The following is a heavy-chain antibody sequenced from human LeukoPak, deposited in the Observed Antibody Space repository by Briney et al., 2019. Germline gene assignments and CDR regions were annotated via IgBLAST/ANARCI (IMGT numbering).Heavy chain of an antibody. D-gene: IGHD5/OR15-5a*01. CDR3: ARVYDTLDF. V-gene: IGHV3-11*03. J-gene: IGHJ4*02. Sequence: GGSLRLSCAASGFTFSDYYMSWIRQAPGKGLEWLSYISSGGSHTNYADSVKGRFTISRDNAKSSLYLQMNSLRAEDTAVYYCARVYDTLDFWGQGALVTV. CDR1: GFTFSDYY. CDR2: ISSGGSHT.